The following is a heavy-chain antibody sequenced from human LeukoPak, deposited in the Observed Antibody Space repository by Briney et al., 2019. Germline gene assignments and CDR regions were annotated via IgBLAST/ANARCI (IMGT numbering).Heavy chain of an antibody. J-gene: IGHJ4*02. D-gene: IGHD3-22*01. CDR1: GYTFTGYY. CDR2: ISPNSGGT. Sequence: ASVKVSCKASGYTFTGYYIHWVRQAPGQGLEWMGWISPNSGGTNYAQKFQGRVTMTRDTSISTAYMELSRLGSDDTAVYYCARYWGSSGPYYFDYWGQGTLVTVSS. V-gene: IGHV1-2*02. CDR3: ARYWGSSGPYYFDY.